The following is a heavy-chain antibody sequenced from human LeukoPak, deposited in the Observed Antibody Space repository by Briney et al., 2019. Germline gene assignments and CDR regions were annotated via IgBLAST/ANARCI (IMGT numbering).Heavy chain of an antibody. CDR1: GFTFSSYA. J-gene: IGHJ4*02. Sequence: GGSLRLSCAASGFTFSSYAMHWVRQAPGKGLEWVAVISCDGSNKYYADSVKGRFTISRDNSKNTLYLQMNSLRAEDTAVYYCARVRDDFWSGTLPTYYFDYWGQGTLVTVSS. CDR2: ISCDGSNK. CDR3: ARVRDDFWSGTLPTYYFDY. D-gene: IGHD3-3*01. V-gene: IGHV3-30*04.